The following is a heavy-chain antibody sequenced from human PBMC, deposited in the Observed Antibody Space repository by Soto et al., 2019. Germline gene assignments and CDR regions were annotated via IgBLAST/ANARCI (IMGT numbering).Heavy chain of an antibody. CDR2: INAGNGNT. CDR1: GYNFTSYA. Sequence: QVQLVQSGAEVKKPGASVKVSCKASGYNFTSYAMHWVRQAPGQRLEWMGWINAGNGNTKYSQKFQGRVTITRDTSASTAYMELSSLRSEDTAVYYCARTVGYYYGMDVWGQGTTVTVSS. J-gene: IGHJ6*02. D-gene: IGHD4-17*01. V-gene: IGHV1-3*01. CDR3: ARTVGYYYGMDV.